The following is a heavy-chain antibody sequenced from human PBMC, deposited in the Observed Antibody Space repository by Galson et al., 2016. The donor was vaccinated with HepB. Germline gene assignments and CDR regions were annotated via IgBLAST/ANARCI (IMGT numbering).Heavy chain of an antibody. Sequence: SVKVSCKASGYTFTSYYLHWVRQALGQGLEWVGMINPNGGRTNYAQKFQGRLTMTRDTSTSTVYMKLSNLRSEDSAVYFCAGTLRTSGFAYNMDVWGQGTTVIVSS. CDR2: INPNGGRT. V-gene: IGHV1-46*01. J-gene: IGHJ6*02. D-gene: IGHD5-24*01. CDR3: AGTLRTSGFAYNMDV. CDR1: GYTFTSYY.